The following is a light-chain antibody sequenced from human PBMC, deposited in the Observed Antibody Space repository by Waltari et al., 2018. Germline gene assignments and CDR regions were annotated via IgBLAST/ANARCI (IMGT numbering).Light chain of an antibody. CDR2: EVS. CDR1: SSDVGVYHT. V-gene: IGLV2-14*01. Sequence: QSALTQPASVSGSPGPSLTISCTGTSSDVGVYHTVSWYQQHPGKAPKLMIYEVSNRPSGFSNRFSGSKSGNTASLTISGLQAEDEADYYCSSYTSSSTLGVFGGGTKLTVL. CDR3: SSYTSSSTLGV. J-gene: IGLJ2*01.